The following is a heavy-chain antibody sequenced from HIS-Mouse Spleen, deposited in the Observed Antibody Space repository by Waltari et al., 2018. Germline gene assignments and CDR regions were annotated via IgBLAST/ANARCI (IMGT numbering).Heavy chain of an antibody. CDR1: GFPLCSSW. J-gene: IGHJ4*02. D-gene: IGHD2-2*01. CDR2: IKQDGSEK. CDR3: ARALHQLDY. Sequence: EVQLVESGGGLVQPGGSLSLSGASSGFPLCSSWMSWVRQAQGKGLEWVANIKQDGSEKYYVDSVKGRFTISRDNAKNSLYLQMNSLRAEDTAVYYCARALHQLDYWGQGTLVTVSS. V-gene: IGHV3-7*01.